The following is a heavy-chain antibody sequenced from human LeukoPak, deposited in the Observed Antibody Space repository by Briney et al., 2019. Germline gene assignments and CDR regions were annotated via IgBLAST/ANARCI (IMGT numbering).Heavy chain of an antibody. D-gene: IGHD3-10*01. CDR1: GYTFTSYG. Sequence: ASVKVSFKSSGYTFTSYGISWVRQAPGQGLEWVGWISAYNGNTNYAQKLQGRVTMTTDTSTSTAYMELRSLRSDDTAVYYCARVYGATPYYYYYYYMDVWGKGTTVTISS. J-gene: IGHJ6*03. CDR2: ISAYNGNT. CDR3: ARVYGATPYYYYYYYMDV. V-gene: IGHV1-18*01.